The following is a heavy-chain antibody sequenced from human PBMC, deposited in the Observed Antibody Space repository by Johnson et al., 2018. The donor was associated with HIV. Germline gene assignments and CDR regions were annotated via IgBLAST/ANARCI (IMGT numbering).Heavy chain of an antibody. D-gene: IGHD5-18*01. CDR1: GFTFSTYA. CDR3: TRGGAWILNAFDI. Sequence: QVQLVESGGGVVQPGRSLRLSCAASGFTFSTYAMHWVRQVPGKGLEWVAVISYDGSNKYYADSVKGRFTISRDNSKNTLYLQMNSLRAEDTAVYYCTRGGAWILNAFDIWGQGTMVTVSS. J-gene: IGHJ3*02. CDR2: ISYDGSNK. V-gene: IGHV3-30-3*01.